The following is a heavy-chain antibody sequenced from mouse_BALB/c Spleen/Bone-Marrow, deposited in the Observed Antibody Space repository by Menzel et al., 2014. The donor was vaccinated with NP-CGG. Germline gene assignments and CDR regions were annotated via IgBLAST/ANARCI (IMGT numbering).Heavy chain of an antibody. Sequence: QVQLQQSGPELVKPGASVKISCKASDYTFTDYYINWVKQKPGQGLEWIGWIYPGNGYSKYNEKFKGKATFTVDTSSSTVSMKLKSLTSEDTAVYFCLVGGYAMDYWGQGTSVTVSS. D-gene: IGHD1-1*02. J-gene: IGHJ4*01. CDR2: IYPGNGYS. CDR3: LVGGYAMDY. CDR1: DYTFTDYY. V-gene: IGHV1-84*02.